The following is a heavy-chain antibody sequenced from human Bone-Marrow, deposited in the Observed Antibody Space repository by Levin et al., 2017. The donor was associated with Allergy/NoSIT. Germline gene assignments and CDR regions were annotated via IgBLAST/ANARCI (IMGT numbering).Heavy chain of an antibody. V-gene: IGHV3-30*18. CDR3: ANSPRGYSADDRTYYYYGMDV. Sequence: GGSLRLSCAASGFTFSSYGMHWVRQAPGKGLEWVAVISYDGSNEYYADSVQGRFTISRDNSKNTLFLQMNSLRAEDTAVYYCANSPRGYSADDRTYYYYGMDVWGQGTTVTVSS. CDR1: GFTFSSYG. D-gene: IGHD5-12*01. CDR2: ISYDGSNE. J-gene: IGHJ6*02.